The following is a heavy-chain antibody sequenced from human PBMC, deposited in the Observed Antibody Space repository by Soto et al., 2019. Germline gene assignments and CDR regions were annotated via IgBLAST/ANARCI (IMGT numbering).Heavy chain of an antibody. V-gene: IGHV4-34*01. Sequence: SETLSLTCAVYGGSFSGYFWSWIRQPPGKGLEWIGEISHSGSTNYNPSLKSRVTISVDTSKNQFSLKLSSVTAADTAVYYCARGEQQYWFDPWGQGTLVTVSS. CDR3: ARGEQQYWFDP. CDR2: ISHSGST. J-gene: IGHJ5*02. D-gene: IGHD6-13*01. CDR1: GGSFSGYF.